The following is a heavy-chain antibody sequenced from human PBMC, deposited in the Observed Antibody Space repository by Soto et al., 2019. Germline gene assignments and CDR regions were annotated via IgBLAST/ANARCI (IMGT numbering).Heavy chain of an antibody. J-gene: IGHJ4*02. CDR1: GFTFSSYW. V-gene: IGHV3-7*01. D-gene: IGHD5-12*01. CDR3: VKDRWLGN. CDR2: IEQDGSEV. Sequence: EVQLVESGGGLVQPGGSLRLSCAASGFTFSSYWMSWVRQAPGKGLEWVANIEQDGSEVYYVDSVKGRFTISRDNAKPSLYLQMYSLRAEDTAVYYCVKDRWLGNWGQGTLVTVSS.